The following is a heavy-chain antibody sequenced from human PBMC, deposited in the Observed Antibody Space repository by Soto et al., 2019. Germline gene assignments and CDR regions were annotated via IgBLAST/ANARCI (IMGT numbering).Heavy chain of an antibody. Sequence: QITLKESGPTLVKPTQTLTLTCTFSGFSLSTSGVGVGWIRQTPGKALEWLALIYWDDDERYSPSLKSRLTSXXDXYXXQVVLTMTDMDPVHTGTYYCAHLTTIFGVVILFDYWGQGTLVTVSS. J-gene: IGHJ4*02. CDR3: AHLTTIFGVVILFDY. CDR1: GFSLSTSGVG. V-gene: IGHV2-5*02. D-gene: IGHD3-3*01. CDR2: IYWDDDE.